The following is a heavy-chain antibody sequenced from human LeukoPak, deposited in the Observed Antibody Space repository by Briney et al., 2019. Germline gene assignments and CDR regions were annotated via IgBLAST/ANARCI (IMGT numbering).Heavy chain of an antibody. D-gene: IGHD3-3*01. V-gene: IGHV3-48*01. CDR1: GFTFSKYN. Sequence: GGSLRLSCAASGFTFSKYNMNWVRQAPGKGLEWVSYISSSSTTIHYADSVRGRFTISRDNARNSLYLQMNSLRAEDTAVYYCARDFLEDVYWGQGTLVTVSS. CDR3: ARDFLEDVY. CDR2: ISSSSTTI. J-gene: IGHJ4*02.